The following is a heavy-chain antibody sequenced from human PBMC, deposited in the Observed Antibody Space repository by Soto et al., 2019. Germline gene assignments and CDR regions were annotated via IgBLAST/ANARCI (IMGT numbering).Heavy chain of an antibody. CDR1: GFTFSSYG. D-gene: IGHD3-16*01. V-gene: IGHV3-30*18. J-gene: IGHJ6*01. CDR3: AKERVGEAYYCFGMDV. Sequence: QVQLVESGGGVVQPGRSLRLSCAASGFTFSSYGMHWVRQAPGKGLEWVAVISYDGSNKYYADSVKGRFTISRDNSKNTLYLKMNSLGDEDTAVYYCAKERVGEAYYCFGMDVWGQGTTVTGSS. CDR2: ISYDGSNK.